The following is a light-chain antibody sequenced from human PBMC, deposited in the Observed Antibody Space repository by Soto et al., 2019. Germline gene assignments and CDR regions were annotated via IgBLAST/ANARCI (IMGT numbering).Light chain of an antibody. CDR2: AAS. CDR3: QQHGSWGIT. V-gene: IGKV3-20*01. Sequence: EIVLTQSPDTLSLSPGESATLSCRTSQSVSSNSLAWHQQKPGQAPRLLMYAASSRAAGIPDRFSGSGSGTDFTLTISRLEPEDFAVYYCQQHGSWGITFGPGTKVDIK. J-gene: IGKJ3*01. CDR1: QSVSSNS.